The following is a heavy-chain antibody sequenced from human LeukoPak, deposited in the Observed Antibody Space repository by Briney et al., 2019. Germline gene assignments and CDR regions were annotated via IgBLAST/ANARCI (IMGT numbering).Heavy chain of an antibody. D-gene: IGHD5-24*01. J-gene: IGHJ4*02. Sequence: GGSLRLSCAASGFTFSDYYMSWIRQAPGKGLEWVSYISSSGSTIYYADSVKGRFTISRDNSKNSLYLQMNSLRAEDTAVYYCARVEMATINFDYWGQGTLVTVSS. CDR3: ARVEMATINFDY. V-gene: IGHV3-11*04. CDR1: GFTFSDYY. CDR2: ISSSGSTI.